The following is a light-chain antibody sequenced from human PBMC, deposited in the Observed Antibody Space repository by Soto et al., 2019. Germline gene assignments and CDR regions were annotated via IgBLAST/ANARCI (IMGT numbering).Light chain of an antibody. CDR3: LQVYSFPRT. Sequence: AIQMTQSPSSLSSSVVDRVTITWRASQGIRNDLGWYQQKPGKAPKLLIYAASNLQSGVPSRFSGSGSGTEFILTINNLQPEDFASYFCLQVYSFPRTFGLGTKVDIK. CDR2: AAS. CDR1: QGIRND. V-gene: IGKV1-6*01. J-gene: IGKJ1*01.